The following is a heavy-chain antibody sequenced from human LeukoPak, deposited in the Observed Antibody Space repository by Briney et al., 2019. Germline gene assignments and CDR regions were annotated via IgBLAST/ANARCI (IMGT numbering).Heavy chain of an antibody. Sequence: ASVKVSCKASGYTFTGYYMHWVRHAPGQGLEWMGWINPNSGGTNYAQKFQGRVTMTRDTSISTAYMELSRLRSDDTAVYYCASPAGGIAVAGPAGYYYYGMDVWGQGTTVTVSS. CDR3: ASPAGGIAVAGPAGYYYYGMDV. CDR1: GYTFTGYY. V-gene: IGHV1-2*02. J-gene: IGHJ6*02. D-gene: IGHD6-19*01. CDR2: INPNSGGT.